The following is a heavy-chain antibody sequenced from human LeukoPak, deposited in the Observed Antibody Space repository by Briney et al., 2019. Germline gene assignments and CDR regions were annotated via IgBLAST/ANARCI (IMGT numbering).Heavy chain of an antibody. D-gene: IGHD5-18*01. Sequence: GGSLRLSYAASGFTFSDYYMSWIRQAPGKGLEWVSYISSSGSTIYYADSVKGRFTISRDNANNSLYLQMNSLRAEDTAVYYCAREGLISGYSYGLFDYWGQGTLVTVSS. J-gene: IGHJ4*02. CDR3: AREGLISGYSYGLFDY. CDR2: ISSSGSTI. CDR1: GFTFSDYY. V-gene: IGHV3-11*01.